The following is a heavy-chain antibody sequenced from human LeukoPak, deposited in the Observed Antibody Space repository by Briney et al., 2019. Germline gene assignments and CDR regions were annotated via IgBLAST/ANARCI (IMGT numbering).Heavy chain of an antibody. D-gene: IGHD4-23*01. J-gene: IGHJ3*02. CDR2: IYYSGTT. CDR1: GGSINTYY. V-gene: IGHV4-59*01. CDR3: ARPAYGGGPDAFDI. Sequence: SETLSLTCSVSGGSINTYYWTWIRLSPGKGLDWIGYIYYSGTTNYNPSLKSRVSMSVDTSRNQFSLRLSSVTAADTAIYYCARPAYGGGPDAFDIWGRGTMVTVSS.